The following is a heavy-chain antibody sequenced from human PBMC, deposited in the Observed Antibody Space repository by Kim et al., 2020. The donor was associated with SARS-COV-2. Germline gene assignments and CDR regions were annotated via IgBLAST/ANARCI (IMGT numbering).Heavy chain of an antibody. Sequence: GGSLRLSCAASGFTFSSYGMHWVRQAPGKGLEWVAVISYDGSNKYYADSVKGRFTISRDNSKNTLYLQMNSLRAEDTAVYYCARPRIAVAGTGYWYFDLWGRGTLVTVSS. D-gene: IGHD6-19*01. CDR2: ISYDGSNK. CDR3: ARPRIAVAGTGYWYFDL. CDR1: GFTFSSYG. J-gene: IGHJ2*01. V-gene: IGHV3-33*05.